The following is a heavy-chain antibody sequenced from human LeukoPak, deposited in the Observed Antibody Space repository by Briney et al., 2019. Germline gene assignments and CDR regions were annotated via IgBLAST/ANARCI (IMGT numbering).Heavy chain of an antibody. J-gene: IGHJ3*02. CDR3: ARGVFPAFDI. V-gene: IGHV6-1*01. Sequence: SQTLSLTCDISGDIVSRNRVTWHWIRQSPSRGLEWQGRTYYRSKWFNDYAVSVRSRITINPDTSKNQFSLQLNSVTPEDTAGYYCARGVFPAFDIWGQGTMVTVSS. CDR2: TYYRSKWFN. D-gene: IGHD3-10*01. CDR1: GDIVSRNRVT.